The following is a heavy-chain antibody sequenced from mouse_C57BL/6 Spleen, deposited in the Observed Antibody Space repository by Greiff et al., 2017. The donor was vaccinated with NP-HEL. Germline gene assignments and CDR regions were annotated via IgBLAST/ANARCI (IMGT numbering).Heavy chain of an antibody. CDR2: INPSSGYT. Sequence: QVQLKQSGAELARPGASVKMSCKASGYTFTSYTMHWVKQRPGQGLEWIGYINPSSGYTKYNQKFKDKATLTADKSSSTAYMQLSSLTSEDSAVYYCARSLYGSSYPFPYWGQGTLVTVSA. V-gene: IGHV1-4*01. CDR1: GYTFTSYT. D-gene: IGHD1-1*01. CDR3: ARSLYGSSYPFPY. J-gene: IGHJ3*01.